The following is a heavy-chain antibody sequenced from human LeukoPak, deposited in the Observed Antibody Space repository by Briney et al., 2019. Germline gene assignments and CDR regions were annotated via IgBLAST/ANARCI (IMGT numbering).Heavy chain of an antibody. J-gene: IGHJ4*02. CDR1: GFTFSTYW. CDR2: ISSSSSYI. D-gene: IGHD2-15*01. Sequence: PGGSLRLSCAASGFTFSTYWMHWVRQAPGKGLEWVSSISSSSSYIYYADSVKGRFTISRDNAKNSLYLQMNSLRAEDTAVYYCARGAPYCSGGSCMYYFDYWGQGTLVTVSS. CDR3: ARGAPYCSGGSCMYYFDY. V-gene: IGHV3-21*01.